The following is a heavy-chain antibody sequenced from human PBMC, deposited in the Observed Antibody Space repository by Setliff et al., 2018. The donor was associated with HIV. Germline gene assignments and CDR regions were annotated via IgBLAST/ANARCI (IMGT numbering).Heavy chain of an antibody. D-gene: IGHD3-3*01. J-gene: IGHJ4*02. CDR2: ISSDGNKK. V-gene: IGHV3-30*04. CDR1: GFTFSSYA. CDR3: AREGTTIFGVVIMGGFDY. Sequence: PGGSLRLSCVASGFTFSSYAMHWVRQAPGKGLEWVVVISSDGNKKYYADSVKGRFTISRDNSKNTVYLQMNSLRAEDTAVYYCAREGTTIFGVVIMGGFDYWGQGTLVTVSS.